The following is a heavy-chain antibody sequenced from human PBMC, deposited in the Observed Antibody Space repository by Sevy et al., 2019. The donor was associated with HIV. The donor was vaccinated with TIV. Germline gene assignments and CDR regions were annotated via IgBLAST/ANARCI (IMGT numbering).Heavy chain of an antibody. CDR2: INHSGST. J-gene: IGHJ5*02. CDR3: ARAPPVVIVPGAPSWFDP. V-gene: IGHV4-34*01. Sequence: SETLSLTCTVYGGSFSGYYWNWIRQSPGKGLEWIGEINHSGSTHYNPTLKSRVTISVDTSKNQFSLRLNSVTAADTAVYYCARAPPVVIVPGAPSWFDPWGQGTLVTVSS. D-gene: IGHD2-2*01. CDR1: GGSFSGYY.